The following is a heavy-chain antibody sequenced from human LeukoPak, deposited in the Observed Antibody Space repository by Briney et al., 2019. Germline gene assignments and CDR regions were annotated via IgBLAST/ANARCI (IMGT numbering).Heavy chain of an antibody. CDR3: AADRTIWFGEYGAFDI. J-gene: IGHJ3*02. CDR1: GFTFDDYA. CDR2: ISWNSGSI. V-gene: IGHV3-9*01. D-gene: IGHD3-10*01. Sequence: GGSLRLSCAASGFTFDDYAMHWVRQAPGKGLEWVSGISWNSGSIGYADSVKGRFTISRDNAKNSLYLQMNSLRAEDTALYYCAADRTIWFGEYGAFDIWGQGTMVTVSS.